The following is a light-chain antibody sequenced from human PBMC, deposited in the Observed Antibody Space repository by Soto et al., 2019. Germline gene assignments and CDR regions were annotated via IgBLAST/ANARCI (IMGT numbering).Light chain of an antibody. CDR3: HHYDSSPPYT. J-gene: IGKJ2*01. V-gene: IGKV3-15*01. CDR1: QGIGDT. Sequence: EVVMTQSPATLSVSPGEGVTLSCRASQGIGDTLAWYQHKPGQTPRLLIYDTSTRATGVPARFSGSRSGTDFTLTISRLEPDDSAVYYCHHYDSSPPYTFGQGTKLEIK. CDR2: DTS.